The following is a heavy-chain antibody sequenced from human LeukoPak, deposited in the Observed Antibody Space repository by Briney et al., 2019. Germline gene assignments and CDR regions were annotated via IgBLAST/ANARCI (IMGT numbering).Heavy chain of an antibody. J-gene: IGHJ3*02. Sequence: GGSLRLSCAASGFTFSNAWMSWVRQAPGKGLEWVGRIKSKTDGGTTDYAAPVKGRFTISRDDSKNTLYLQMNSLKTEDTAVYYCTTYFPLLYYDFWSGHPFDAFDIWGQGTVVTVSS. CDR1: GFTFSNAW. D-gene: IGHD3-3*01. CDR2: IKSKTDGGTT. V-gene: IGHV3-15*01. CDR3: TTYFPLLYYDFWSGHPFDAFDI.